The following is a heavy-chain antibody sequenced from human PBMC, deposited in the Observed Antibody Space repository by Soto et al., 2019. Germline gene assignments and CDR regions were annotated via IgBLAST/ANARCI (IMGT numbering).Heavy chain of an antibody. CDR3: AAGQRGYDFWSGYLVQDYYYMDV. J-gene: IGHJ6*03. Sequence: GASVKVSCKASGFTFTSSAMQWVRQARGQRLEWIGWIVVGSGNTNYAQKFQERVTITRDMPTGTAYMELSSLRSEDTAVYYCAAGQRGYDFWSGYLVQDYYYMDVWGKGTTVTVSS. CDR1: GFTFTSSA. D-gene: IGHD3-3*01. CDR2: IVVGSGNT. V-gene: IGHV1-58*02.